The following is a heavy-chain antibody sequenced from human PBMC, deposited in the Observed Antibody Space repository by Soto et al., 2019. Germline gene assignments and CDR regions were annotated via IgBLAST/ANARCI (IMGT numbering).Heavy chain of an antibody. Sequence: QMQLQESGPGLVKPSQTLSLTCTVSGGSIISSDHYWTWIRQPPGKGLEWIAYIYSSGSTYCNPSLKIRVAISIDTSNNQFSLKLISVTAADTAMYFCSRSTGRYWGQGTLVTVSS. CDR3: SRSTGRY. CDR2: IYSSGST. V-gene: IGHV4-30-4*01. J-gene: IGHJ4*02. CDR1: GGSIISSDHY.